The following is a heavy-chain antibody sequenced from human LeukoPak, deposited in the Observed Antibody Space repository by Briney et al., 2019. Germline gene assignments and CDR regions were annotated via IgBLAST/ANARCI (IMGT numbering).Heavy chain of an antibody. Sequence: SETLSLSCTVSGGSISSGSYYWSWIRQPAGKGLEWIGRIYTSGSTNYNPSLKSRVTISVDTSKNQFSLKLSSVTAADTAVYYCARDSCGDCYSYYYYMDVWGKGTTVTISS. V-gene: IGHV4-61*02. CDR1: GGSISSGSYY. D-gene: IGHD2-21*02. CDR3: ARDSCGDCYSYYYYMDV. J-gene: IGHJ6*03. CDR2: IYTSGST.